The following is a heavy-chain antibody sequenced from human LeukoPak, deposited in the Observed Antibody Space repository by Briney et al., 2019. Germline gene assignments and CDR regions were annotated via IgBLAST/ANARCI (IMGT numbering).Heavy chain of an antibody. Sequence: TGGSLRLSCAASGFTFSSYSMNWVRQAPGKGLEWVSSISSSSSYIYYADSVKGRFTISRDNAKNSLYLQVNSLRAEDTAVYYCARDALKYYYDSSGYYRNWFDPWGQGTLVTVSS. V-gene: IGHV3-21*01. CDR2: ISSSSSYI. J-gene: IGHJ5*02. CDR1: GFTFSSYS. D-gene: IGHD3-22*01. CDR3: ARDALKYYYDSSGYYRNWFDP.